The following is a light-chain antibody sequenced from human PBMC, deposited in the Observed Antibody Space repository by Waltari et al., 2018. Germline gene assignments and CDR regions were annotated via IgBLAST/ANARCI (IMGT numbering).Light chain of an antibody. Sequence: QSVLTQPPSVSGAPGQRVTISCTGSSSNIGANYDVHWSQQVPGTAPKLPFYGNSHRPSGVPHRFSASKSGTSASLAITGLQADDEADYYCTSYTSSSSSAYVVFGGGTKLTVL. V-gene: IGLV1-40*01. J-gene: IGLJ2*01. CDR2: GNS. CDR1: SSNIGANYD. CDR3: TSYTSSSSSAYVV.